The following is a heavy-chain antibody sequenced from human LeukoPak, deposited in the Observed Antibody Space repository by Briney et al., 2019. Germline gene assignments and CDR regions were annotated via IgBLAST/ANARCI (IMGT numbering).Heavy chain of an antibody. D-gene: IGHD1-7*01. Sequence: PGGSLRLSCAASGFTFSSYAMSWVRQAPGKGLEWVSAISGSGGSTYYVDSVKGRFTFSRDNSKNTLFLQMNSLRAEDTAAYYCMRGATDTTRWFDPWGQGTLVTVSS. J-gene: IGHJ5*02. CDR1: GFTFSSYA. V-gene: IGHV3-23*01. CDR3: MRGATDTTRWFDP. CDR2: ISGSGGST.